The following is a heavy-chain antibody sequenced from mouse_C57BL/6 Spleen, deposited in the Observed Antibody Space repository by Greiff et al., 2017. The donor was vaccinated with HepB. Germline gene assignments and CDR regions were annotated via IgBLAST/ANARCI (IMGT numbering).Heavy chain of an antibody. CDR3: ARSLTD. J-gene: IGHJ2*01. CDR2: GDGDT. V-gene: IGHV1-80*01. Sequence: GDGDTNYNGKFKGKATLTADKSSSTAYMQLSSLTSEDSAVYFCARSLTDWGQGTTLTVSS.